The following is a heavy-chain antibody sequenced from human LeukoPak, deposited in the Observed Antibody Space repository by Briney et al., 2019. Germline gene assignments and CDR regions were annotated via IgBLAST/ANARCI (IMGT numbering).Heavy chain of an antibody. D-gene: IGHD2-21*01. CDR2: VSGSGDDT. J-gene: IGHJ1*01. CDR3: VKEAPSVSLDSH. CDR1: GFIFTTYS. V-gene: IGHV3-23*01. Sequence: GGSLRLSCAASGFIFTTYSMSWVRQPPGKGLEWVSAVSGSGDDTFYADSVKGRLTISSDNRTNTVSLQMNSLRAEDTALHYCVKEAPSVSLDSHWGPGTLVTVSS.